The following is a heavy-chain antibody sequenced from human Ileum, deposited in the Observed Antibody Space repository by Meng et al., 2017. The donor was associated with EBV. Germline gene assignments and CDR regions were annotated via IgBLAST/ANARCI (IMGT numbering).Heavy chain of an antibody. Sequence: QVQLVQSGAEVKRPGASVKVSCKASGYIFNNYGVSWVRQALGQGPEWMGWISAYNGNTNYAQNFQGRFTMTTDTSTSTAYMELRSLRSDDTAVYYCARDLPGGTKGTWLDLWGQGTLVTVSS. CDR3: ARDLPGGTKGTWLDL. D-gene: IGHD1-14*01. J-gene: IGHJ5*02. CDR2: ISAYNGNT. V-gene: IGHV1-18*01. CDR1: GYIFNNYG.